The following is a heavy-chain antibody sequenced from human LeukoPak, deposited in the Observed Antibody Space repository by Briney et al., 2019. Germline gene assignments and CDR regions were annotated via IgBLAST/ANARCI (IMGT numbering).Heavy chain of an antibody. V-gene: IGHV3-23*01. CDR2: ISGSGSST. CDR1: GFTFSTYA. J-gene: IGHJ4*02. CDR3: AKQTPPYGDYDY. Sequence: GESLRLSCAASGFTFSTYAMNWVRQAPGKGLEWGSAISGSGSSTYYADSVKGRFTIHRDNSKNTLYLQMNSLRAEDTAVYYCAKQTPPYGDYDYWGQGTLVTVSS. D-gene: IGHD4-17*01.